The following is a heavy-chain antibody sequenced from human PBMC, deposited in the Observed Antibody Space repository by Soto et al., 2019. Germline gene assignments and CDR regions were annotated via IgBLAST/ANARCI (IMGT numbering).Heavy chain of an antibody. CDR2: TYYRSKWYS. J-gene: IGHJ2*01. D-gene: IGHD6-19*01. Sequence: QVQLQQSGPELVKPSQTLSLMCDISGDSVSSVTATWSWIRQSPSRGLEWLGRTYYRSKWYSDYAVSVKSRIVITPDTSKNLLTLDLNSVTPEDTAVYFCARDGSGFHWYFDVWGRGTLVTVSS. CDR3: ARDGSGFHWYFDV. V-gene: IGHV6-1*01. CDR1: GDSVSSVTAT.